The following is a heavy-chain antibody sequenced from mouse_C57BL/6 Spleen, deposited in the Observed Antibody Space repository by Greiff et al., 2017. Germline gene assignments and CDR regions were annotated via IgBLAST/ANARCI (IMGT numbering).Heavy chain of an antibody. CDR2: IHPNSGST. D-gene: IGHD2-3*01. Sequence: QVQLQQSGAELVKPGASVKLSCKASGYTFTSYWMHWVKQRPGQGLEWIGMIHPNSGSTNYNEKFKSKATLTVDKSSSTAYMQLSSLTSEDSAVYYCARDEGGYYVGWYFDVWGTGTTVTVSS. CDR3: ARDEGGYYVGWYFDV. J-gene: IGHJ1*03. CDR1: GYTFTSYW. V-gene: IGHV1-64*01.